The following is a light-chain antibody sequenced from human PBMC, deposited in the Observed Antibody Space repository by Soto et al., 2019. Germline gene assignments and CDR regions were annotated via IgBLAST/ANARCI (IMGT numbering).Light chain of an antibody. CDR3: QQNNRYSWT. CDR2: AAS. CDR1: QGISSY. V-gene: IGKV1-8*01. J-gene: IGKJ1*01. Sequence: AIRMTQSPSSFSASTGDRVTITCRASQGISSYLAWYQQKPGKAPKLLIYAASTLQSGVPSRFSGSGSGTDYTLTISCLQSEDFATYYCQQNNRYSWTFGQGTTVEIK.